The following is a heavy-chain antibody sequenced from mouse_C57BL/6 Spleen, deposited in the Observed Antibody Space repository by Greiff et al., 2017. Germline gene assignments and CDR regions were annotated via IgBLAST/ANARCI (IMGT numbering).Heavy chain of an antibody. CDR2: INPSSGYT. D-gene: IGHD1-1*01. V-gene: IGHV1-4*01. CDR1: GYTFTSYT. Sequence: QVQLQQSGAELARPGASVKMSCKASGYTFTSYTMHWVKQRPGQGLEWIGYINPSSGYTKYNQKFKDKATLTADKSSSTAYMQLSSLTSEDSAVYYCARNRYYYGSSQRYFDVWGTGTTVTVSS. CDR3: ARNRYYYGSSQRYFDV. J-gene: IGHJ1*03.